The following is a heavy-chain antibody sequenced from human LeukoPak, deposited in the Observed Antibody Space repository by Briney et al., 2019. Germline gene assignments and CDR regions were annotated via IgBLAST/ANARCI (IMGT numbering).Heavy chain of an antibody. CDR1: GFTFDDYA. Sequence: GGSLRLSCAASGFTFDDYAMHWVRQAPGQGLEWVSGISWNSGTIGYADSVKGRFTISRDNAKNSLYLQMNSLRAEDTALYYCAKDIYSGSFSGFDYWGQGTLVTVSS. CDR3: AKDIYSGSFSGFDY. D-gene: IGHD1-26*01. V-gene: IGHV3-9*01. CDR2: ISWNSGTI. J-gene: IGHJ4*02.